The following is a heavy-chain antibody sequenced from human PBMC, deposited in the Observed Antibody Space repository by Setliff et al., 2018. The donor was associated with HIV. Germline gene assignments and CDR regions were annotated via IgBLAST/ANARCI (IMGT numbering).Heavy chain of an antibody. CDR1: GYTFTAYA. Sequence: ASVKVSCKASGYTFTAYAMHWVRQAPGQRLEWMGWINAGNGNTKYSQKFQGRVTITRDTSASTAYMELSSLRSEDTAIYYCARDYSPPWVTGDDAFDVWGQGTVVTVSS. V-gene: IGHV1-3*01. CDR2: INAGNGNT. CDR3: ARDYSPPWVTGDDAFDV. J-gene: IGHJ3*01. D-gene: IGHD2-21*02.